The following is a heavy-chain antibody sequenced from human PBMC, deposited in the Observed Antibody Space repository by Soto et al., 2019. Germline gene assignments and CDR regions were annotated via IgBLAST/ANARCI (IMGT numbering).Heavy chain of an antibody. CDR1: GFTFSNYG. D-gene: IGHD3-10*01. CDR3: ARDDEYSGNGMDV. V-gene: IGHV3-33*01. CDR2: ILNDGSNR. Sequence: QVQLVESGGGVVQPGRSRRLSCAASGFTFSNYGMHWVRQAPGKGLEWVAVILNDGSNRYHADSVKDRFTISRDNSKNMLYLQMNSLRAEDTAVYYCARDDEYSGNGMDVWGQGTPVTVS. J-gene: IGHJ6*02.